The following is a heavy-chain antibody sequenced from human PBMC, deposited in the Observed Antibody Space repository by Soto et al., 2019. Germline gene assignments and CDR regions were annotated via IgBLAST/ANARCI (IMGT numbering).Heavy chain of an antibody. CDR3: ARERDYDFWTGQTLYYYGMDV. D-gene: IGHD3-3*01. CDR1: GGSISSRGYS. CDR2: IYHSGST. J-gene: IGHJ6*02. Sequence: SEALSLTCAVSGGSISSRGYSWSWIRQPPGKGLERIGYIYHSGSTYYNPSLKSRVTISVDRSKNQFSLKLSSVTAADTAVYYCARERDYDFWTGQTLYYYGMDVWGQGTPVTVSS. V-gene: IGHV4-30-2*01.